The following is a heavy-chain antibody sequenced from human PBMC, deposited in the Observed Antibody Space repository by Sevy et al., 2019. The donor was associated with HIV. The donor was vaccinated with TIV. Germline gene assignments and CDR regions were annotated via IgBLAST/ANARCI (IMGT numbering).Heavy chain of an antibody. J-gene: IGHJ4*02. D-gene: IGHD3-10*01. CDR2: IGIYNGNA. V-gene: IGHV1-18*01. CDR1: GYTFASNG. CDR3: ARVPTYYYGSATYLDY. Sequence: ASVKVSCKASGYTFASNGISWVRQAPGQGLEWMGWIGIYNGNAKSAQKFQGRVTMTTDTSTSTAYMELGSLRSDDTAVYYCARVPTYYYGSATYLDYWGQGTLVTVSS.